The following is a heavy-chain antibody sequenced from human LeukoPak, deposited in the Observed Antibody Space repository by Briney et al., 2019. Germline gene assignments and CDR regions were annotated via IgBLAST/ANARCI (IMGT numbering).Heavy chain of an antibody. D-gene: IGHD1-14*01. V-gene: IGHV4-39*07. CDR2: INHSGST. CDR1: GGSISSSSYY. Sequence: SETLSLTCTVSGGSISSSSYYWSWIRQPPGKGLEWIGEINHSGSTNYNPSLKSRVTISVDTSKNQLSLKLSSVTAADTAVYYCASLTGAFDIWGQGTMVTVSS. J-gene: IGHJ3*02. CDR3: ASLTGAFDI.